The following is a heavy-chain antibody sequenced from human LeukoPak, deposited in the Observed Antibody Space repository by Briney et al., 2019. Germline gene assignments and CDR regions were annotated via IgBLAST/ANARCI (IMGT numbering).Heavy chain of an antibody. CDR3: ARDGGTVQSLRFLEWSTRDSYYYYMDV. CDR2: IIPIFGTA. CDR1: GGTFSSYA. Sequence: VASVKVSCKASGGTFSSYAISWVRQAPGQGLEWMGGIIPIFGTANYAQKFQGRVTITADESTSTAYMELCSLRSEDTAVYYCARDGGTVQSLRFLEWSTRDSYYYYMDVWGKGTTVTVSS. D-gene: IGHD3-3*01. V-gene: IGHV1-69*13. J-gene: IGHJ6*03.